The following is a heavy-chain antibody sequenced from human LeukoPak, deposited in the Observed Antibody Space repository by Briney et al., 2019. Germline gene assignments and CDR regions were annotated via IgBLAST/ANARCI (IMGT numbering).Heavy chain of an antibody. V-gene: IGHV3-53*01. Sequence: PGGSLRLSCAVSGFTVSGNYMSWVRQAPGKGLEWVSLIYSGGTTYYADSVKGRFTISRDNANNSLYLQMNNLSAEDTAVYYCARDSSDGGTSSYRQSDYWGQGTLVTVSS. D-gene: IGHD3-16*02. CDR3: ARDSSDGGTSSYRQSDY. CDR1: GFTVSGNY. J-gene: IGHJ4*02. CDR2: IYSGGTT.